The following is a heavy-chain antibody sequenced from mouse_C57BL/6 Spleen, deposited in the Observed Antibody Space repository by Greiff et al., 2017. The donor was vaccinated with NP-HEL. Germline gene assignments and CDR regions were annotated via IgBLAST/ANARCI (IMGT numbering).Heavy chain of an antibody. V-gene: IGHV1-55*01. CDR1: GYTFTSYW. CDR3: ARTGYDYDGYFDV. J-gene: IGHJ1*03. Sequence: VQLQQSGAELVKPGASVKMSCKASGYTFTSYWITWVKQRPGQGLEWIGDIYPGSGSTNYNEKFKSKATLTVETSSSPAYMQLSSLTSEDSAVYYCARTGYDYDGYFDVWGTGTTVTVSS. D-gene: IGHD2-4*01. CDR2: IYPGSGST.